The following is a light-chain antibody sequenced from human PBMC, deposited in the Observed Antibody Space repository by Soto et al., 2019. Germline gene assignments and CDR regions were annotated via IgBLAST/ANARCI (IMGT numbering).Light chain of an antibody. Sequence: DIRLTQSPSFLSASVGDRVTITCRASQGIRTNLAWYQQKPGKAPKLLIYAASTLQSGVPSRFSGSGSGTEFTLTIRSLQPEDFATYYCQQLNSYPLTFGGGTTVEIK. CDR1: QGIRTN. CDR2: AAS. CDR3: QQLNSYPLT. V-gene: IGKV1-9*01. J-gene: IGKJ4*01.